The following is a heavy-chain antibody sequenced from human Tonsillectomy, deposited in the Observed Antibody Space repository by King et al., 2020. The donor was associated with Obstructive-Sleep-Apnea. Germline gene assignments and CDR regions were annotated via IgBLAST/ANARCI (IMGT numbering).Heavy chain of an antibody. D-gene: IGHD6-25*01. V-gene: IGHV4-4*02. CDR3: ARVAWRLDYYGMDV. CDR2: IHQSGST. CDR1: GGSISSSNW. J-gene: IGHJ6*02. Sequence: VQLQESGPGLVKPSGTLSLTCAVSGGSISSSNWWSWVRQPPGKGLEWIGEIHQSGSTNYNPSLRSRVTISVDKSKNQFSLKLSSVSAAATAGYYCARVAWRLDYYGMDVWGQGTTVTVSS.